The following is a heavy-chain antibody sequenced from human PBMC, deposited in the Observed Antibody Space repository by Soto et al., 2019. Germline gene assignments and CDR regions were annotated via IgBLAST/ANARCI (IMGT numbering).Heavy chain of an antibody. J-gene: IGHJ1*01. CDR3: ARAVGYCSGGSCYSPEYFQH. CDR1: GYTFTSYY. D-gene: IGHD2-15*01. Sequence: ASVKVSCTASGYTFTSYYMHWVRQAPGQGLEWMGIINPSGGSTSYAQKFQGRVTMTRDTSTSTVYMELSSLRSEDTAVYYCARAVGYCSGGSCYSPEYFQHWGQGTLVTVSS. CDR2: INPSGGST. V-gene: IGHV1-46*01.